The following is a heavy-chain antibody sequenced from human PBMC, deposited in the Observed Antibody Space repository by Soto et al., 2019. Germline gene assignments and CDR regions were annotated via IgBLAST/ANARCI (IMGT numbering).Heavy chain of an antibody. D-gene: IGHD6-19*01. J-gene: IGHJ4*02. CDR1: GYTFTNYA. Sequence: QVQLVQSGAEEKKPGASVKVSCKASGYTFTNYAMHWVRQAPGQRLEWMGWINAGNGNTKYSQKFQGRVTITRDTSASTAYMELSSLRSEDTAVHYWARRPGGWLHYFDYWGQGSLVTVSS. CDR2: INAGNGNT. V-gene: IGHV1-3*05. CDR3: ARRPGGWLHYFDY.